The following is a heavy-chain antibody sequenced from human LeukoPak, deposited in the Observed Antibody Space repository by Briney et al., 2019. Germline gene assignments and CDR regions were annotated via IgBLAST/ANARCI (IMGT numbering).Heavy chain of an antibody. D-gene: IGHD3-3*01. V-gene: IGHV3-20*04. J-gene: IGHJ4*02. CDR3: ARDSHYDFWSGYYTPFDY. CDR1: GFTFDDYG. Sequence: PGGSLRLSCAASGFTFDDYGMSWVRQAPGKGLEWVSGINWNGGSTGYADSVKGRFTISRDNSKNTLYLQMNSLRAEDTAVYYCARDSHYDFWSGYYTPFDYWGQGTLVTVSS. CDR2: INWNGGST.